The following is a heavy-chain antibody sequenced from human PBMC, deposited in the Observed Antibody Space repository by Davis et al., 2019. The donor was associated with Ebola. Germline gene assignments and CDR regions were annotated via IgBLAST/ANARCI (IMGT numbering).Heavy chain of an antibody. CDR2: INGDGSST. J-gene: IGHJ4*02. V-gene: IGHV3-74*01. D-gene: IGHD2-15*01. CDR1: GFTFSTYW. Sequence: GESLKISCAASGFTFSTYWMHWVRQAPGKGLVWVSRINGDGSSTRYADSVKGRFTISRDNAKNTLYLQMNSLRAEDTAVYYCARDLFYGQLLLPFNYWGQGTLVTVSS. CDR3: ARDLFYGQLLLPFNY.